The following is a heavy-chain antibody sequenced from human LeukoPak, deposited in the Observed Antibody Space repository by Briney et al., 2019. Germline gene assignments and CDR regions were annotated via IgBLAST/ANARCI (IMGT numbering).Heavy chain of an antibody. Sequence: PSETLSLTCTVSGGSISSYYWSWIRQPPGKGLEWIGYIYYSGSTNYNPSLKSRVTISVDTSKNQLSLRLSSVTAADTAVYHCARRTAAGNYFDYWGQGTLVTVSS. CDR2: IYYSGST. V-gene: IGHV4-59*08. CDR3: ARRTAAGNYFDY. D-gene: IGHD6-13*01. CDR1: GGSISSYY. J-gene: IGHJ4*02.